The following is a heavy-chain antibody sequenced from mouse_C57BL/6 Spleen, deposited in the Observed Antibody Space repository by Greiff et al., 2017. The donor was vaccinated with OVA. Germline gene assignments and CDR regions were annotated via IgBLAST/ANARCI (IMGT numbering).Heavy chain of an antibody. V-gene: IGHV1-26*01. D-gene: IGHD1-1*01. CDR1: GYTFTDYY. CDR2: INPNNGGT. CDR3: ARSDYYGSSHFDY. J-gene: IGHJ2*01. Sequence: VQLKQSGPELVKPGASVKISCKASGYTFTDYYMNWVKQSHGKSLEWIGDINPNNGGTSYNQKFKGKATLTVDKSSSTAYMELRSLTSEDSAVYYCARSDYYGSSHFDYWGQGTTLTVSS.